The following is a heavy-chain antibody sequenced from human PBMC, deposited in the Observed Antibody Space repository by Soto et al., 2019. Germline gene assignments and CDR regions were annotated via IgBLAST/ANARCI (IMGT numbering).Heavy chain of an antibody. J-gene: IGHJ4*02. D-gene: IGHD7-27*01. Sequence: GRSLRLSCAAFGFTCSNYAMSGVRQTRGKGLEWVSTISGNGGSTYYAASVKGRFTMSRANSKNTRYLKMNSLRAEDTAIYYCAKGELLTGVASFDFGGLGTLVTVSS. CDR1: GFTCSNYA. V-gene: IGHV3-23*01. CDR3: AKGELLTGVASFDF. CDR2: ISGNGGST.